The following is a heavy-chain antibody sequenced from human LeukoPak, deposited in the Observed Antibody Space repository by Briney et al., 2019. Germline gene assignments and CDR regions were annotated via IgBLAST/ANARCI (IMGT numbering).Heavy chain of an antibody. CDR3: ARDLRRLGELSFDY. D-gene: IGHD3-16*02. Sequence: SETLSLTCTVSGGSISSYYWSWIRQPPGKGLEWIGYIYYSGSTNYNPSLKSRVTISVDTSKNQFSLKLRSVTAADTAVYYCARDLRRLGELSFDYWGQGTLVTVSS. CDR2: IYYSGST. J-gene: IGHJ4*02. V-gene: IGHV4-59*01. CDR1: GGSISSYY.